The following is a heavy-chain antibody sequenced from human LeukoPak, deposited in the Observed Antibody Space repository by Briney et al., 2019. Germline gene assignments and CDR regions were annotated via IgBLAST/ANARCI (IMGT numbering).Heavy chain of an antibody. CDR1: GGSIGSYF. CDR2: VFASGNT. Sequence: SETLSLTSTVSGGSIGSYFWTWIRQPAQKGLEWIGHVFASGNTDYNPSLKSRVTMSIDTSKNQFYLKLSSVTAADTAVYYCARCLTYAAPFDYWGQGTLLTVSS. J-gene: IGHJ4*02. V-gene: IGHV4-4*07. D-gene: IGHD4/OR15-4a*01. CDR3: ARCLTYAAPFDY.